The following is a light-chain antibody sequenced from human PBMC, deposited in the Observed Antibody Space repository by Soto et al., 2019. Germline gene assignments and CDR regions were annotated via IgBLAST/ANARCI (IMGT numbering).Light chain of an antibody. CDR3: QHFVNSLTWT. CDR1: QSLTSSF. J-gene: IGKJ1*01. Sequence: EIVLTQSPGTLSLSPGERATPSCRAGQSLTSSFLSWYQQKPGQAPRLLMYGASNRATGIPDRFDGSGSGADFTLTISRLEPEDFAVYYCQHFVNSLTWTFGQGTKVHIK. CDR2: GAS. V-gene: IGKV3-20*01.